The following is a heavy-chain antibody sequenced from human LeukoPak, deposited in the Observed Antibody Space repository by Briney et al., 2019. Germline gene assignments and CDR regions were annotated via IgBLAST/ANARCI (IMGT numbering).Heavy chain of an antibody. Sequence: GGSLRLSCAASGFTLSYFDMNWVRQAPGKGLEWVSSICTSSRYIYYKDSVRGRFTISRDDAKNSLHLEMNSLRAEDTAVYYCARADCSSSTCYLRRSWFDPWGQGTLVTVSS. CDR3: ARADCSSSTCYLRRSWFDP. D-gene: IGHD2-2*01. J-gene: IGHJ5*02. CDR2: ICTSSRYI. V-gene: IGHV3-21*01. CDR1: GFTLSYFD.